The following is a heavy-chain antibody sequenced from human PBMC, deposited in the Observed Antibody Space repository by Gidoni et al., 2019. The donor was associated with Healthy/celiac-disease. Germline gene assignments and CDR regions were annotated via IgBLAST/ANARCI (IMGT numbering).Heavy chain of an antibody. J-gene: IGHJ4*02. CDR2: INAGNGNT. Sequence: QLQLVQSGAEAKKPGASVKVHCQASGYTFTSYAMHWVRQAPGQRLEWMGWINAGNGNTKYSQKCQGRVTITRDTSASTAYMELSSLRSEDTAVYYCAREHYDSDFDYWGQGTLVTVSS. V-gene: IGHV1-3*01. CDR3: AREHYDSDFDY. CDR1: GYTFTSYA. D-gene: IGHD3-22*01.